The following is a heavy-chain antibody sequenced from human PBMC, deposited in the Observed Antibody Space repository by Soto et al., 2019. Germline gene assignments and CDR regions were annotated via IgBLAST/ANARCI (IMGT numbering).Heavy chain of an antibody. V-gene: IGHV3-23*01. J-gene: IGHJ3*02. Sequence: PGGSLRLSCAASGFTFSSYAMSWVRQAPGKGLEWVSAISGSGGSTYYADSVKGRFTISRDNSKNTLYLQMNSLRAEDTAVYYCTHLGSSWYWGAFDIWGQGTMVTVSS. CDR1: GFTFSSYA. CDR3: THLGSSWYWGAFDI. CDR2: ISGSGGST. D-gene: IGHD6-13*01.